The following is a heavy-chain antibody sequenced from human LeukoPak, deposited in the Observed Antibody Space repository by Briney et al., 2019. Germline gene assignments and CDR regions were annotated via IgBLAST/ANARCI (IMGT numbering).Heavy chain of an antibody. CDR1: GFTFSSYS. Sequence: GGSLRLSCAASGFTFSSYSMNWVRQAPGKGLEWVSSISSSSRYIYYADSVKGRFTISRDNAKNSLYLQMNSLRAEDTAVYYCARVFSGYCSGGSCYFLDYWGQGTLVTVSS. V-gene: IGHV3-21*01. D-gene: IGHD2-15*01. J-gene: IGHJ4*02. CDR3: ARVFSGYCSGGSCYFLDY. CDR2: ISSSSRYI.